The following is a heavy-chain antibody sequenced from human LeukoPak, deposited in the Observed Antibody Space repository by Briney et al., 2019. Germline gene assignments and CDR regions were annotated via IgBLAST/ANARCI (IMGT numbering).Heavy chain of an antibody. V-gene: IGHV1-18*01. CDR2: ISNSGT. D-gene: IGHD6-13*01. Sequence: GASVKVSCKASGYTFTTYGISWVRQAPGQGLEWMGWISNSGTNYAQKLQGRVTMTTDTSTSTAYMELRSLRSDDTAVYYCARAGGSSSWYGRVVYYMDVWGKGTTVTVSS. CDR3: ARAGGSSSWYGRVVYYMDV. J-gene: IGHJ6*03. CDR1: GYTFTTYG.